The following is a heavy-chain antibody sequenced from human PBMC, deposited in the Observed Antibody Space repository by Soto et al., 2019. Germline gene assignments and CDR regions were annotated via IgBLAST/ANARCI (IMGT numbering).Heavy chain of an antibody. CDR2: IYYRGST. Sequence: SETLSLTCTVSGGSISSYYWSWIRQPPGKGLEWIGYIYYRGSTNYNPSLKSRVTISVDTSKNQFSLKLSSVTAADTAVYYCARGGYFDWLYPFDYWGQGTLVTVSS. V-gene: IGHV4-59*01. CDR1: GGSISSYY. D-gene: IGHD3-9*01. J-gene: IGHJ4*02. CDR3: ARGGYFDWLYPFDY.